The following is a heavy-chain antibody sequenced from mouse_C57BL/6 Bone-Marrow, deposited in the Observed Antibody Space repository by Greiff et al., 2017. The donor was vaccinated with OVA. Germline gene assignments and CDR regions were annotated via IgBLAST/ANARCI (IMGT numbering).Heavy chain of an antibody. Sequence: QVQLQQSGAELVRPGASVTLSCKASGYTFTDYEMHWVKQTPVHGLEWIGAIDPETGGTAYNQKFKGKAILTADKSSSTAYMELRSLTSEDSAVYYCSLYSGSRGYFDYWGQGTTLTVSS. D-gene: IGHD1-1*01. V-gene: IGHV1-15*01. CDR2: IDPETGGT. J-gene: IGHJ2*01. CDR3: SLYSGSRGYFDY. CDR1: GYTFTDYE.